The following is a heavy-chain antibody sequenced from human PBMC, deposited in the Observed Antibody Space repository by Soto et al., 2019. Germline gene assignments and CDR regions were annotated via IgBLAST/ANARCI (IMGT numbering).Heavy chain of an antibody. CDR2: ISQSGRT. CDR3: AREYFRARGGFDT. Sequence: PSETLSLTCAVYGGSFSGYYWSWIRQPPGKGLEWVGEISQSGRTNYNPSLKSRVTISLDTSKNQYSLKLSSLTAADTVLYYCAREYFRARGGFDTWGLGTLVTVSS. J-gene: IGHJ3*02. CDR1: GGSFSGYY. V-gene: IGHV4-34*01. D-gene: IGHD3-9*01.